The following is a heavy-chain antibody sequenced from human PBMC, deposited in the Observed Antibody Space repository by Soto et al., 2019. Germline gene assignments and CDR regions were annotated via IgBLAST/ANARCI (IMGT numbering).Heavy chain of an antibody. CDR3: AKDSRQWLVVSYFDY. J-gene: IGHJ4*02. V-gene: IGHV3-23*01. CDR1: GFTFSSYA. CDR2: ISGSGGST. D-gene: IGHD6-19*01. Sequence: EVQLLESGGGLVQPGGSLRLSCAASGFTFSSYAMSWVLQAPGKGLEWVSAISGSGGSTYYADSVKGRFTISRDNSKNTLYLQMNSLRAEDTAVYYCAKDSRQWLVVSYFDYWGQGTLVTVSS.